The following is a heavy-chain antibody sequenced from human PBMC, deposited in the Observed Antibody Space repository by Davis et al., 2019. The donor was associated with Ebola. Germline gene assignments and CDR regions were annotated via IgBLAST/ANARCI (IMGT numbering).Heavy chain of an antibody. CDR3: ARISKRGSSWWDAFDI. Sequence: GESLKISCAASGFTFSSYWMSWVRQAPGKGLEWVANIKQDGSEKYYVDSVKGRFTISRDNAKNSLYLQMNSLRAEDTAVYYCARISKRGSSWWDAFDIWGQGTMVTVSS. D-gene: IGHD6-13*01. J-gene: IGHJ3*02. V-gene: IGHV3-7*01. CDR1: GFTFSSYW. CDR2: IKQDGSEK.